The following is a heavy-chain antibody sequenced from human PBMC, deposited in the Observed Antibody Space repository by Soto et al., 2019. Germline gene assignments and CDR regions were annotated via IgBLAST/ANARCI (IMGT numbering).Heavy chain of an antibody. D-gene: IGHD3-16*01. J-gene: IGHJ6*02. CDR1: GGSISSGDYY. Sequence: QVQLQESGPGLVKPSQTLSLTCTVSGGSISSGDYYWSWIRQPPGKGLEWIGYIYYSGSTYYNPSLKSRVTLSVDTSKNQFSLKLSSVTAADTAVYYCAREDGGRSRYYGMDVWGQGTTVTVSS. V-gene: IGHV4-30-4*01. CDR2: IYYSGST. CDR3: AREDGGRSRYYGMDV.